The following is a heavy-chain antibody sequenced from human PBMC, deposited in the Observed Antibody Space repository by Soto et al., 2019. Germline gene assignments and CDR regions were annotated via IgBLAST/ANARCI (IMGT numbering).Heavy chain of an antibody. CDR1: GFTFSSYA. Sequence: VGSLRLSCAASGFTFSSYAMSWVRQAPGKGLEWVSAISGSGGSTYYADSVKGRFTISRDNSKNTLYLQMNSLRAEDTAVYYCAKDVLVVVSPGCFDPWGQGTLVTVSS. D-gene: IGHD3-22*01. V-gene: IGHV3-23*01. CDR2: ISGSGGST. J-gene: IGHJ5*02. CDR3: AKDVLVVVSPGCFDP.